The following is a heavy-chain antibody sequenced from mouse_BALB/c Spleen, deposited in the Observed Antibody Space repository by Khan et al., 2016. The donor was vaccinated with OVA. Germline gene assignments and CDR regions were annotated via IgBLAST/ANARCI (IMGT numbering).Heavy chain of an antibody. D-gene: IGHD1-1*01. CDR2: IYYSGTV. V-gene: IGHV3-5*02. CDR1: GISITSGNYR. J-gene: IGHJ1*01. Sequence: EVQLQESGPGLVKPSQTVSLTCTVTGISITSGNYRWSWIRQFPGNKLEWIGNIYYSGTVTYNPSLTSRTTITRDTSKNQFFLEMNSLAAEDTATYYWERDYGSLYWYFDFWGAGTTVTVPS. CDR3: ERDYGSLYWYFDF.